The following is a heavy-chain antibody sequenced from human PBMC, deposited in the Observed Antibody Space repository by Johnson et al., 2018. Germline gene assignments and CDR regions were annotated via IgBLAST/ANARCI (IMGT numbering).Heavy chain of an antibody. D-gene: IGHD3-3*01. CDR1: GGSFSSFY. Sequence: QVQLQESGPGLVTPSETLSLTCSVSGGSFSSFYWSWIRQAPGKGLEWIGCFDNSGSTNFNSSLKSRVTVSGDTSKNQFSLKLSSVTAADTAVYYCYRGSGYYTNYGMDVWGQGTTVTVSS. V-gene: IGHV4-59*01. J-gene: IGHJ6*02. CDR3: YRGSGYYTNYGMDV. CDR2: FDNSGST.